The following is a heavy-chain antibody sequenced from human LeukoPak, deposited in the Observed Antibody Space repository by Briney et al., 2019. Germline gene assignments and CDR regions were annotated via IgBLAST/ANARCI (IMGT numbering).Heavy chain of an antibody. D-gene: IGHD2-15*01. CDR1: GGSISNSRYY. CDR2: IYYTGST. V-gene: IGHV4-39*07. J-gene: IGHJ4*02. Sequence: SETLSLTCTVSGGSISNSRYYWGWIRQPPGKGLEWIGSIYYTGSTYYNPSLKSRVTISVDTSKNQLSLKLSSVTAADTAVYYCARDLGYCSGGSCPGFDYWGQGTLVTVSS. CDR3: ARDLGYCSGGSCPGFDY.